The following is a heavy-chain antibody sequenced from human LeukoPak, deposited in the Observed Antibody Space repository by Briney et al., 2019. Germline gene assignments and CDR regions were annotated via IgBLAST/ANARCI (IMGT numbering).Heavy chain of an antibody. Sequence: GGSLRLSCAASGFTFSSYWMSWVRQAPGKGLEWVANIKQDGSEKYYVDSVKGRFTISRDNAKNSLYLQMNSLRAEDTAVYYCARDSGNNWSDWTHYYYGMDVWGQGTTVTVSS. CDR1: GFTFSSYW. J-gene: IGHJ6*02. CDR2: IKQDGSEK. CDR3: ARDSGNNWSDWTHYYYGMDV. D-gene: IGHD1-1*01. V-gene: IGHV3-7*01.